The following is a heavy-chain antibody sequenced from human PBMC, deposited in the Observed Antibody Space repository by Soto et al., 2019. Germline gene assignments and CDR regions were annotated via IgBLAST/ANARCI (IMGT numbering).Heavy chain of an antibody. CDR1: GYTFTGYA. CDR2: INAGNGNT. V-gene: IGHV1-3*01. D-gene: IGHD6-13*01. Sequence: ASVKVSCKASGYTFTGYAMHWVRQAPGQRFEWMGWINAGNGNTKYSQKFQGRVTITKDTSTSTAYMELRSLRSDDTAVYYCARSIAAAVDFDYWGQGTLVTVSS. J-gene: IGHJ4*02. CDR3: ARSIAAAVDFDY.